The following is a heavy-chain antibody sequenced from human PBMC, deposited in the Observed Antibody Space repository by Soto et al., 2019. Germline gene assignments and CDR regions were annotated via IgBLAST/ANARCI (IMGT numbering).Heavy chain of an antibody. Sequence: QVQLQESGTGLVKPSGTLSLTCAVSGGSISSSNWWSWVSQPLGTVLEWIGEIYHGGSTEYNPSLKSRVTLSVDKSNTQFSRKLTSATAADLAVYYCARASIAVADTADFACWVQGTLVTCSS. J-gene: IGHJ4*02. CDR3: ARASIAVADTADFAC. CDR2: IYHGGST. CDR1: GGSISSSNW. D-gene: IGHD6-19*01. V-gene: IGHV4-4*02.